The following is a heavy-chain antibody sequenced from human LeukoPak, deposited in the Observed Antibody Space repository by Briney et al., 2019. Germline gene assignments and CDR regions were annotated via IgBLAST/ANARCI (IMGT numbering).Heavy chain of an antibody. CDR1: GYTFTEYN. Sequence: ASLKVSCKASGYTFTEYNIHWVRQAPGQGLEWMGWINPNSGGTNYAQKFQGRVTMTRDTSINTAYMEVSRLSSDDTAVYYCARGDNYDILTGYQTPSHLSDYWGQGTLVTVSS. D-gene: IGHD3-9*01. V-gene: IGHV1-2*02. CDR3: ARGDNYDILTGYQTPSHLSDY. J-gene: IGHJ4*02. CDR2: INPNSGGT.